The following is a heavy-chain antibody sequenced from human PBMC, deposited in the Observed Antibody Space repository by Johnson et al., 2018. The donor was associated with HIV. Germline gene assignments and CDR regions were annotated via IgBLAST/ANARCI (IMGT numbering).Heavy chain of an antibody. CDR3: AKCTEWFLVHDAFDI. Sequence: QMLLVESGGGLVKPGGSLKLSCAASGFTFSSYGMHRVRQAPGKGLEWVAVISYDGSNKYYADSVKGRFTISRDNSKNTLSLQMNSLGAEDTAVYYCAKCTEWFLVHDAFDIWGQGTMVTVSS. J-gene: IGHJ3*02. CDR2: ISYDGSNK. D-gene: IGHD3-3*01. V-gene: IGHV3-30*18. CDR1: GFTFSSYG.